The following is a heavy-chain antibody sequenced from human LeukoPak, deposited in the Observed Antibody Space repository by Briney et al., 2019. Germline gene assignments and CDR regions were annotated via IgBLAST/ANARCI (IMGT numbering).Heavy chain of an antibody. CDR1: GFTFSSYW. V-gene: IGHV3-7*01. D-gene: IGHD3-22*01. CDR2: IKQDGSEK. Sequence: PGGSLRLSCAASGFTFSSYWMSWVRQAPGKGLKWVANIKQDGSEKYYVDSVKSRFTISRDNAKNSLYLQMNSLRAEDTAVYYCARYSRGLHDSSGYYPWGQGTLVTVSS. J-gene: IGHJ5*02. CDR3: ARYSRGLHDSSGYYP.